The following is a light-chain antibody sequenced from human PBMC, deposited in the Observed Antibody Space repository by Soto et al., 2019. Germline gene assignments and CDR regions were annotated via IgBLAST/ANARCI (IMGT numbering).Light chain of an antibody. CDR2: GNS. CDR3: GSWDSSLSAYV. Sequence: QSVLTQPPSVSGAPGQRVTISCTGSSSNIRAGYDVHWYQQLPGTAPKLLIYGNSNRPSGVPDRFSGSKSGTSATLGITGFQTGDEADYYCGSWDSSLSAYVFGTGTKVTVL. J-gene: IGLJ1*01. V-gene: IGLV1-40*01. CDR1: SSNIRAGYD.